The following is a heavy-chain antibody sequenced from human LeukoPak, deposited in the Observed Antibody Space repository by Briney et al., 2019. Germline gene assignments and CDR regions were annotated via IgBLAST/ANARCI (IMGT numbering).Heavy chain of an antibody. Sequence: PGGSLRLSCAASGFAFSDYYMTWIRQAPGKGLEWVSYISSGSTYTNYGDAVKGRFIISRDNAKNSLYLQVSSLRAEDTAVYYCARVSSSSTNYFDSWGQGTLVTVSS. J-gene: IGHJ4*02. V-gene: IGHV3-11*06. CDR2: ISSGSTYT. CDR1: GFAFSDYY. D-gene: IGHD6-19*01. CDR3: ARVSSSSTNYFDS.